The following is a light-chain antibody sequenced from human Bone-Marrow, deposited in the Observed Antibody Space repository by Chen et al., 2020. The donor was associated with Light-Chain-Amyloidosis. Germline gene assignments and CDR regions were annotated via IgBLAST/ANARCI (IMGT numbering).Light chain of an antibody. J-gene: IGLJ2*01. CDR1: DLPQKY. Sequence: SYELPQPPSLSVSPGQTARNTCSGDDLPQKYAYWSQQKPGQAPVLVIHRDTERPSGISERFSGSSSGTTATLTISGVQAEDEADYHCQSADSSGTYEVIFGGGTKLTVL. CDR3: QSADSSGTYEVI. CDR2: RDT. V-gene: IGLV3-25*03.